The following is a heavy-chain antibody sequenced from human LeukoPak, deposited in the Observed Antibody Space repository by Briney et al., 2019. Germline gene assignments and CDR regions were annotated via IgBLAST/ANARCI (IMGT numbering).Heavy chain of an antibody. CDR1: GGSISSYY. CDR3: ARGRSGSSSGWPKRYYFDY. J-gene: IGHJ4*02. D-gene: IGHD6-19*01. V-gene: IGHV4-59*01. Sequence: SETLSLTCTVSGGSISSYYWSWIRQAPGKGLEWIGYIYYSGSTNYNPSLKSRVTISVDTSKNQFSLKLSSVTAADSAVYYCARGRSGSSSGWPKRYYFDYWGQGTLVTVSS. CDR2: IYYSGST.